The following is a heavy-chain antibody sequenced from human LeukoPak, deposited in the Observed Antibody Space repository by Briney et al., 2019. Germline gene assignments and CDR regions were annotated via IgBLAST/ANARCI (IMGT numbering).Heavy chain of an antibody. CDR1: GASISGYY. CDR3: ARDYSPVADTAHDY. Sequence: SETLSLTCTVSGASISGYYWSWIRQPAGKGLERIGRMQSSGDTYYNPSLKSRVTMSIDTSKNQFSLKLSSVTAADTAVYYCARDYSPVADTAHDYWGQGTLVTVSS. D-gene: IGHD6-19*01. V-gene: IGHV4-4*07. CDR2: MQSSGDT. J-gene: IGHJ4*02.